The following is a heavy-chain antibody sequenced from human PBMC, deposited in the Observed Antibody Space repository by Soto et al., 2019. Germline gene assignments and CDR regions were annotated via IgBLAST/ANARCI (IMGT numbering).Heavy chain of an antibody. J-gene: IGHJ5*02. D-gene: IGHD6-13*01. CDR1: GGSISSGGYY. CDR2: IYYSGST. V-gene: IGHV4-31*03. CDR3: ARSGIEAAGNWFDR. Sequence: QVQLQESGPGLVKPSQTLSLTCTVSGGSISSGGYYWSWIRQHPGKGLEWIGYIYYSGSTYYNTSLNSRVTISVDTSKNQFSLKLSSVTAADTAVYYCARSGIEAAGNWFDRWGQGTLVTVSS.